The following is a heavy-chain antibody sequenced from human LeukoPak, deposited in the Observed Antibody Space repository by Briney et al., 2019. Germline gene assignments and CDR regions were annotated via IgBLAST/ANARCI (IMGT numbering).Heavy chain of an antibody. V-gene: IGHV3-74*01. J-gene: IGHJ4*02. CDR2: INSDGSST. Sequence: GGSLRLSCAASGFTFSTYSMNWVRQAPGKGLVWVSRINSDGSSTNYADSVKGRFTISRDNTKNTLYLQMNSLRAEDTAIYYCARRSSGSPPYYFDYWGQGTLVTVSS. CDR1: GFTFSTYS. CDR3: ARRSSGSPPYYFDY. D-gene: IGHD1-26*01.